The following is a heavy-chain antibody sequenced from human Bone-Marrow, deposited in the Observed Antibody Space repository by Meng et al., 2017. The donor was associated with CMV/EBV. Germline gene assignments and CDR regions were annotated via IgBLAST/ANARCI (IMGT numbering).Heavy chain of an antibody. V-gene: IGHV1-2*02. Sequence: ASVKVSCKASGYSFSGYYMHWVRQAPGQGLEWMGWMNPNSGGTKYAQKFQGRVTMTRDTSISTVYMELSRLRSDDTAQYYCARGQIPETLYFGTVTDYNFDYWGQGPLVTVSS. CDR1: GYSFSGYY. D-gene: IGHD3-10*01. CDR2: MNPNSGGT. J-gene: IGHJ4*02. CDR3: ARGQIPETLYFGTVTDYNFDY.